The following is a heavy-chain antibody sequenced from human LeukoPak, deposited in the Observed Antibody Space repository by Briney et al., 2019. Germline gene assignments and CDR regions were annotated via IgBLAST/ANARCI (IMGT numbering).Heavy chain of an antibody. V-gene: IGHV1-18*01. Sequence: ASVKVSCKASGYTFTSYGISWVRQAPGQGLEWMGWISAYNGNTNYAQKFQGRVTITADESTSTAYMELSSLRSEDTAVYYCARSGSGWQNYYYYMDVWGKGTTVTISS. CDR3: ARSGSGWQNYYYYMDV. CDR1: GYTFTSYG. J-gene: IGHJ6*03. D-gene: IGHD6-19*01. CDR2: ISAYNGNT.